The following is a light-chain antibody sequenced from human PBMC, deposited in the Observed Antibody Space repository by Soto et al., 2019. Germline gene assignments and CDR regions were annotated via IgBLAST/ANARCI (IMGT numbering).Light chain of an antibody. CDR1: QSVSANY. CDR2: DAS. Sequence: EIVLTQSPGTLSLSPGERATLSCRASQSVSANYLAWYQQEPGQAPRLLIYDASSRATGIPDRFSGSGSGTDFTLTIRRLEPEDFAVYYCQQYGSSPWTFGQGTKVEIK. J-gene: IGKJ1*01. CDR3: QQYGSSPWT. V-gene: IGKV3-20*01.